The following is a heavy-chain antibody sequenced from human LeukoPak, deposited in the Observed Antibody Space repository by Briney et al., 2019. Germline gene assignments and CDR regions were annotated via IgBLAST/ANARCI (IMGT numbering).Heavy chain of an antibody. CDR3: AAYGSGRIDAFDI. V-gene: IGHV4-39*07. Sequence: SETLSLTCTVSGGSISNSSYYWGWIRQPPGKGLEWIGSIYYSGSTYYNPSLKSRVTISVDTSKDQFSLKLSSVTAADTAVYYCAAYGSGRIDAFDIWGQGTMVTVSS. CDR1: GGSISNSSYY. D-gene: IGHD3-10*01. J-gene: IGHJ3*02. CDR2: IYYSGST.